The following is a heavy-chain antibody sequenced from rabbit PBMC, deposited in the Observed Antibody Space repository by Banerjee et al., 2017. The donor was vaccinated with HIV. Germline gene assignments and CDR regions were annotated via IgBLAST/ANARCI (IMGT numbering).Heavy chain of an antibody. D-gene: IGHD6-1*01. CDR1: GFSFSNKCV. J-gene: IGHJ4*01. Sequence: QEQLEESGGDLVKPEGSLTLTCTASGFSFSNKCVMCWVRQAPGKGLEWIACINTISGNTVYANWAKGRFTGSKTSSTTVTLQMTTLTAADTATYFCARAGYSFGYAGYAYADLSLWGQGTLVTVS. V-gene: IGHV1S45*01. CDR2: INTISGNT. CDR3: ARAGYSFGYAGYAYADLSL.